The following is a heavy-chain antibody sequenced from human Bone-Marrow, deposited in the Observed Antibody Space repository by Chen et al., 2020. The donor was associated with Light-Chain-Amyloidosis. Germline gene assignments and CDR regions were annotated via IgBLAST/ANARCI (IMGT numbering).Heavy chain of an antibody. CDR3: AKTPRTDYDIVANWFDP. D-gene: IGHD3-9*01. V-gene: IGHV1-18*01. CDR2: ISAYNGNT. CDR1: GYTFTSYG. Sequence: QVQLVQSGAEVKKPGASVKVSCKASGYTFTSYGISWVRQAPGQGLEWMGWISAYNGNTTYAQKLQGRVTMTTDTSTSTAYRELGSLRSDDTAVYYCAKTPRTDYDIVANWFDPWGQGTLVTVSS. J-gene: IGHJ5*02.